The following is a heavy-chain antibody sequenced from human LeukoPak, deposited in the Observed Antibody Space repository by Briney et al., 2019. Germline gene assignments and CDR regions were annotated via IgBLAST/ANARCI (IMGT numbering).Heavy chain of an antibody. D-gene: IGHD7-27*01. J-gene: IGHJ4*02. CDR2: IDPSDSYT. Sequence: GESLKISCKGSGYSFTSYWISWVRQMPGKGLEWMGRIDPSDSYTNYSPSFQGHVTISADKSISTAYLQWSSLKASDTAMYYCARHLTGDRSLDYWDQGTLVTVSS. V-gene: IGHV5-10-1*01. CDR1: GYSFTSYW. CDR3: ARHLTGDRSLDY.